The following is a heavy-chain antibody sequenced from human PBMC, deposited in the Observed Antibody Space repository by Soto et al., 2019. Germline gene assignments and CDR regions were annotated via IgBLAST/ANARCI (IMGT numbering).Heavy chain of an antibody. V-gene: IGHV4-39*01. J-gene: IGHJ5*02. CDR1: DGSIDTGSYS. Sequence: SETVSLSCTVSDGSIDTGSYSFGWIRQPPGKGLEWIGSLYNAGATHYNSSLKGRVTIFADKSQNKFSLRLNSVTAADTAVYYCGSYCSRPCRSDSSDPWGQGTLVTVSS. CDR2: LYNAGAT. CDR3: GSYCSRPCRSDSSDP. D-gene: IGHD2-2*01.